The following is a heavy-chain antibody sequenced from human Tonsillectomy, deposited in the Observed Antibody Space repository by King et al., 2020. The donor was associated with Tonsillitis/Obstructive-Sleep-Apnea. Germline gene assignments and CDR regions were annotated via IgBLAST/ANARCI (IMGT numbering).Heavy chain of an antibody. J-gene: IGHJ2*01. D-gene: IGHD2-15*01. CDR3: AREEGYCSGGSCYFDGYFDL. Sequence: QLQESGPGLVKPTETLSLTCSVSGGSISSYYWSWIRQPPGKGLEWIGYIYYSGSTNYNPSLKSRVTISVDTSKNQFSLKLSSVTAADTAVYYCAREEGYCSGGSCYFDGYFDLWGRGTLVTVSS. CDR1: GGSISSYY. V-gene: IGHV4-59*01. CDR2: IYYSGST.